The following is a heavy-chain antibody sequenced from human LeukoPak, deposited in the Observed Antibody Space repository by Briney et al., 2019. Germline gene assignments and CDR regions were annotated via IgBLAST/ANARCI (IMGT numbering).Heavy chain of an antibody. CDR2: IWYDGSNK. V-gene: IGHV3-33*01. CDR1: GFTFSSYG. D-gene: IGHD3-3*01. Sequence: PGGSLRLSCAASGFTFSSYGMHWVRQAPGKGLEGVAVIWYDGSNKYYADSVKGRFTISRDNSKNTLYLQMNSLRAEDTAVYYCAREVLRSLDYWGQGTLVTVSS. CDR3: AREVLRSLDY. J-gene: IGHJ4*02.